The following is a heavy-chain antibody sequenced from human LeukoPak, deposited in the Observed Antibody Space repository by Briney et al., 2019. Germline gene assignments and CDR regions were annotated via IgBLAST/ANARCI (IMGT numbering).Heavy chain of an antibody. D-gene: IGHD3-10*01. CDR1: GFTFDDYA. Sequence: GRSLRLSCAASGFTFDDYAMHWVRQAPGKGLEWVSGISWNSGSIGYADSVKGRFTISRDNAKNSLYLQMNSLRAEDTALYYCAKERLSSGSSYFDYWGQGTLVTVSS. J-gene: IGHJ4*02. CDR3: AKERLSSGSSYFDY. CDR2: ISWNSGSI. V-gene: IGHV3-9*01.